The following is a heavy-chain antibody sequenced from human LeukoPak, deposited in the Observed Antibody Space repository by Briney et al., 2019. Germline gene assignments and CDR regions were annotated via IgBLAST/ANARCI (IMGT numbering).Heavy chain of an antibody. D-gene: IGHD3-3*01. CDR3: ARLTDYCPDY. Sequence: SDTLSLTCTVSGGSISSGGYYWSWIRQHPGKGLEWIGYIYYSGSTYYNPSLTSRVTISVDTSKYQFSLKLSSVSAADTAVFFGARLTDYCPDYWGQGTLVTVSS. CDR1: GGSISSGGYY. V-gene: IGHV4-31*03. J-gene: IGHJ4*02. CDR2: IYYSGST.